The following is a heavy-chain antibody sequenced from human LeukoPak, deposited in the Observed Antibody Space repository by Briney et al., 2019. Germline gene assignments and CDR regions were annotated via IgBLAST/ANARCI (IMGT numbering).Heavy chain of an antibody. V-gene: IGHV2-70*04. CDR1: GLAFSSSGMR. CDR3: ARSPSYGTVDY. J-gene: IGHJ4*02. CDR2: IAWDDDQ. Sequence: GPSLVKPTHTLRLTWIFSGLAFSSSGMRVSWVWQPSGEVLEWLARIAWDDDQFYSTSLKTKHTISKDTTKNQVVLTITNNDPVDTATYYCARSPSYGTVDYWGQGTLVTVSS. D-gene: IGHD5-18*01.